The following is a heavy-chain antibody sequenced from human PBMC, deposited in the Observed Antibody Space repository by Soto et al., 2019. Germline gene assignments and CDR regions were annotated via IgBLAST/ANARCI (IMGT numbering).Heavy chain of an antibody. CDR1: GGSISSGGYY. D-gene: IGHD3-9*01. CDR3: ARAAGPAYDILTGYRFDY. V-gene: IGHV4-31*03. J-gene: IGHJ4*02. CDR2: IYYSGST. Sequence: SETLSLTCTVSGGSISSGGYYWSWIRQHPGKGLEWIGYIYYSGSTYYNPSLKSRVTISVDTSKNQFSLKLSSVTAADTAVYYCARAAGPAYDILTGYRFDYWGQGTLVTVSS.